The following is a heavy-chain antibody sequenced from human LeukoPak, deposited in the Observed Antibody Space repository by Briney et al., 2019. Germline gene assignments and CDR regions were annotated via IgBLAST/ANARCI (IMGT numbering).Heavy chain of an antibody. Sequence: GGSLRLSCAASGFTFSSYGMHWVRQAPGRGLEWVAVISYDGSNEYYADSVKGRFTISRDNSKNTLYLQMNSLRAEDTAVYYCARAPSGYDPFDYWGQGTLVTVSS. CDR3: ARAPSGYDPFDY. D-gene: IGHD5-12*01. V-gene: IGHV3-30*03. CDR2: ISYDGSNE. J-gene: IGHJ4*02. CDR1: GFTFSSYG.